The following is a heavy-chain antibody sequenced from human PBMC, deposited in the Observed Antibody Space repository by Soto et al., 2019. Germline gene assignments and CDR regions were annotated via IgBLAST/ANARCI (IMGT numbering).Heavy chain of an antibody. D-gene: IGHD2-15*01. Sequence: SETLSLTCAVYGGSFSGYYWSWIRQPPGKGLEWIGEINHSGSTNYNPSLKSRVTISVDTSKNQFSLKLSSVTAADTAVYYCARGCSGGSCTVDYWGQGTLVTVSS. CDR1: GGSFSGYY. V-gene: IGHV4-34*01. J-gene: IGHJ4*02. CDR2: INHSGST. CDR3: ARGCSGGSCTVDY.